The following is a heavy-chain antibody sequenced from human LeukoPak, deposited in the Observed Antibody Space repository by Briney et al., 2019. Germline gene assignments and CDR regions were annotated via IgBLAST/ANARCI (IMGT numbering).Heavy chain of an antibody. CDR1: GFTLSTYA. J-gene: IGHJ4*01. V-gene: IGHV3-23*01. CDR3: AKERLTTTTFDS. D-gene: IGHD4-11*01. Sequence: GGSLRLSCAASGFTLSTYAMSWVRQAPGKGLEWVSLISGSGGSIYYADSVKGRFTISRDNGKNTLSLQMNSLRAEDTALYYCAKERLTTTTFDSWGRGTLVTVSS. CDR2: ISGSGGSI.